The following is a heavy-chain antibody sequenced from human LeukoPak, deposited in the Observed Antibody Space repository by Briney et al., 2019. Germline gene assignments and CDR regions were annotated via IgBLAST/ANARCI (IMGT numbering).Heavy chain of an antibody. CDR3: ARCGNYYGSGSYLRNWYFDL. J-gene: IGHJ2*01. V-gene: IGHV4-59*08. D-gene: IGHD3-10*01. CDR1: GGSISSYY. Sequence: SETLSLTCTVSGGSISSYYWSWIRQPPGKGLEWIGYIYYSGSTNYNPSLKSRVTISVDTSKNQFSLKLSSVTAADTAVYYCARCGNYYGSGSYLRNWYFDLWGRGTLVTVSS. CDR2: IYYSGST.